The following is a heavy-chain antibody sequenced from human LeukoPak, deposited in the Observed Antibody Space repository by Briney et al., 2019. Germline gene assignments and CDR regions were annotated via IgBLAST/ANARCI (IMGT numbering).Heavy chain of an antibody. D-gene: IGHD3-10*01. Sequence: SVKVSCKASGGTFSSYGISWVRQAPGQGLEWMGGIIPIFGTANYAQKLQGRVTITRDESTSTAYMEVSRLRSEDTAVYYCARGRSTGYYYGSAYFDYWGQGTLVTVSS. CDR2: IIPIFGTA. J-gene: IGHJ4*02. CDR3: ARGRSTGYYYGSAYFDY. V-gene: IGHV1-69*05. CDR1: GGTFSSYG.